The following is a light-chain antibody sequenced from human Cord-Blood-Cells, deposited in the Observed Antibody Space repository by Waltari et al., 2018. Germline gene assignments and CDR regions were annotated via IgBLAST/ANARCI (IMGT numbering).Light chain of an antibody. CDR1: QDISNY. J-gene: IGKJ3*01. Sequence: DIQMTQSPSSLSASVGDRVTITCQASQDISNYLNWYQQKPGKAPKLLIYDALNLETGVPSRFSGSGSGPEFTFTIRSLQPQDIATYYCPQYDNRPLITFGPGTKVDIK. CDR3: PQYDNRPLIT. CDR2: DAL. V-gene: IGKV1-33*01.